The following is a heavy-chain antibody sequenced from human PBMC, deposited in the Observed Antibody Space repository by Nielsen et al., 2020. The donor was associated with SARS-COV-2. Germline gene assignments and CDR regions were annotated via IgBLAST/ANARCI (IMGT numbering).Heavy chain of an antibody. V-gene: IGHV3-30*18. J-gene: IGHJ3*02. D-gene: IGHD3-10*01. Sequence: WIRQPPGKGLEWVAVISYDGSNKYYADSVKGRFTISRDNSKNTLYLQMNSLRAEDTAVYYCAKEKYYYGSGSKPAYAFDIWGQGTMVTVSS. CDR2: ISYDGSNK. CDR3: AKEKYYYGSGSKPAYAFDI.